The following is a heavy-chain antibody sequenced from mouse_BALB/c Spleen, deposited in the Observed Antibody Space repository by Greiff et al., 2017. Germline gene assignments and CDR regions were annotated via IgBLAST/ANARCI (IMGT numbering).Heavy chain of an antibody. D-gene: IGHD1-2*01. CDR1: GFSLTSYG. V-gene: IGHV2-2*02. CDR3: AREGILRLHGGFAY. Sequence: QVHVKQSGPGLVQPSQSLSITCTVSGFSLTSYGVHWVRQSPGKGLEWLGVIWSGGSTDYNAAFISRLSISKDNSKSQVFFKMNSLQANDTAIYYCAREGILRLHGGFAYWGQGTLVTVSA. J-gene: IGHJ3*01. CDR2: IWSGGST.